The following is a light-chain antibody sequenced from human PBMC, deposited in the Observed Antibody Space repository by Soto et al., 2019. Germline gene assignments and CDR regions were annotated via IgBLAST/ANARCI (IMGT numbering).Light chain of an antibody. V-gene: IGKV1-9*01. CDR1: QGINRY. CDR3: QQFKSYPLT. CDR2: SAT. Sequence: DIQLTQSPSFLSASVGDRVIITCRASQGINRYLGWYQQKPGKAPNLLIYSATTLQSGVPLRFSGSVSGTEFTLTISSLQPEDFATYSCQQFKSYPLTFGGGTKVEIK. J-gene: IGKJ4*01.